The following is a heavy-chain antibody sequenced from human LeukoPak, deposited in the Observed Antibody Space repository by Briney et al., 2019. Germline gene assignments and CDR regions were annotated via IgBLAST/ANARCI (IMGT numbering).Heavy chain of an antibody. D-gene: IGHD6-19*01. CDR2: IYSGGST. CDR1: GFTVSSNY. V-gene: IGHV3-53*04. J-gene: IGHJ2*01. CDR3: ARGKTVAGTTVFWYFDL. Sequence: GGSLRLSCAASGFTVSSNYMSWVRQAPGKGLEWVSVIYSGGSTYYSDSVKGRFTIYRHNTKNTLYLQMNSLRAEDTAVYYCARGKTVAGTTVFWYFDLWGRGTLVTVSS.